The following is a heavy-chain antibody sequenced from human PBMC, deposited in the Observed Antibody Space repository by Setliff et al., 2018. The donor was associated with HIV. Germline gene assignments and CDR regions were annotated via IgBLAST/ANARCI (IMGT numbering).Heavy chain of an antibody. CDR3: AGGWSENTVMVQVEYF. D-gene: IGHD5-18*01. V-gene: IGHV1-69*10. CDR1: GGTFNSYT. CDR2: IIPMFNIA. J-gene: IGHJ1*01. Sequence: SVKVSCKASGGTFNSYTVSWVRQAPGQGLEWMGGIIPMFNIANSAQKFPVLATITADISTTTASMELRSLRSEDTAVYYCAGGWSENTVMVQVEYF.